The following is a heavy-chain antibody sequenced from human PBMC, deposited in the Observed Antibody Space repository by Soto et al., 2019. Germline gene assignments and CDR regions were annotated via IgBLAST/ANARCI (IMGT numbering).Heavy chain of an antibody. V-gene: IGHV4-59*01. CDR2: IYYSGST. J-gene: IGHJ4*02. D-gene: IGHD2-15*01. CDR3: ARVGYCSGGSCLDY. Sequence: QVQLQESGPGLVKPSETLSLTCTVSGGSISSYYWYWIRQPPGKGLEWIGYIYYSGSTNYNPSLKRRVTMSVDTAKTPFSPKLSSVTAADTAVYYCARVGYCSGGSCLDYWGQGTLVTVSS. CDR1: GGSISSYY.